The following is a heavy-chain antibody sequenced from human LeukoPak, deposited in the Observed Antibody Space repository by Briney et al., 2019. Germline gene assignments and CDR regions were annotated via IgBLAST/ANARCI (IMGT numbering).Heavy chain of an antibody. CDR1: GFTFSNAW. V-gene: IGHV3-15*01. CDR3: TTDLGYSYGENFDY. Sequence: PGGSLRLSCAASGFTFSNAWMSWVRQAPGKGLEWVGRIKSKTDGGTTDYAAPVKGRFTISRDDSKNTLYLQVNSLKTEDTAVYYCTTDLGYSYGENFDYWGQGTLVTVSS. J-gene: IGHJ4*02. D-gene: IGHD5-18*01. CDR2: IKSKTDGGTT.